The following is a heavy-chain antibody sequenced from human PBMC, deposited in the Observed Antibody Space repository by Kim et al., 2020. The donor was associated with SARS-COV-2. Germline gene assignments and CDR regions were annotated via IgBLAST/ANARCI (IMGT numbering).Heavy chain of an antibody. J-gene: IGHJ6*02. CDR1: GDSVSSNSAA. D-gene: IGHD6-6*01. Sequence: SQTLSLTCAISGDSVSSNSAAWNWIRESPSRGLEWLGRTYYRSKWDNDYAESVKSRITIKADTSKNQFSLQLNSVTPEDTAVYYCARAARPPHYYYYYAMDGWGQGTTVTVSS. CDR3: ARAARPPHYYYYYAMDG. V-gene: IGHV6-1*01. CDR2: TYYRSKWDN.